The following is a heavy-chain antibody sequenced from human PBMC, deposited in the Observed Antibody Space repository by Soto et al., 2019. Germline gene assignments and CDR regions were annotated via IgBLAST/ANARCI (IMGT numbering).Heavy chain of an antibody. V-gene: IGHV4-4*07. CDR1: GGSISGYY. J-gene: IGHJ4*02. Sequence: LSLTCTVSGGSISGYYWSWIRQPAGKGLEWIGRMYNSERTNYNPSLKSRVTMSMDTSKSQFSLKLTSVTAADTAVYFCAREPLAHSYFDLWGQGTLVTVSS. CDR2: MYNSERT. CDR3: AREPLAHSYFDL.